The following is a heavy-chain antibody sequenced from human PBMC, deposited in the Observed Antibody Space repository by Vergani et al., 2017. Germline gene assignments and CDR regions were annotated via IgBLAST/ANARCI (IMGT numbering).Heavy chain of an antibody. V-gene: IGHV1-69*01. J-gene: IGHJ4*02. Sequence: QVQLVQSGAEVKKPGSSVKVSCKASGGTFSSYAISWVRQAPGQGLEWMGGIIPIFGTANYAQKFQGRVTITADESTSTAYMELRSLRSEDTAVYYCASLGYCSSTSCYHDYWGQGTLVTVSS. CDR2: IIPIFGTA. CDR1: GGTFSSYA. CDR3: ASLGYCSSTSCYHDY. D-gene: IGHD2-2*01.